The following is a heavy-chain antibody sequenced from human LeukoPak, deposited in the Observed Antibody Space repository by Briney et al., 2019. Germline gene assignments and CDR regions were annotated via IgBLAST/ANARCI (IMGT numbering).Heavy chain of an antibody. CDR3: AKGGRGSWAGNTGD. Sequence: GGSLRLSCVASGFSFNNYAMNWVRQAPGKGLEWVSTINFNGGRTYYADSVKGRFSVSRDNSKNTLYLQMNSLRVEDTAVYYCAKGGRGSWAGNTGDWGQGTLVSVSS. CDR2: INFNGGRT. J-gene: IGHJ4*02. D-gene: IGHD3-10*01. CDR1: GFSFNNYA. V-gene: IGHV3-23*01.